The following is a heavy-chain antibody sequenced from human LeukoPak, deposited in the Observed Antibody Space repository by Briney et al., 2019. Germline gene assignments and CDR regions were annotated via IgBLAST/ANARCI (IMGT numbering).Heavy chain of an antibody. V-gene: IGHV4-59*01. D-gene: IGHD6-13*01. CDR1: GGSISSYY. CDR2: IYYSGST. Sequence: SETLSLTCTVSGGSISSYYWSWIRQPPGKGLEWIGYIYYSGSTNYNPSPKSRVTISVDTSKNQFSLKLSSVTAADTAVYYCARGMYSSSWFFDYWGQGTLVTVSS. CDR3: ARGMYSSSWFFDY. J-gene: IGHJ4*02.